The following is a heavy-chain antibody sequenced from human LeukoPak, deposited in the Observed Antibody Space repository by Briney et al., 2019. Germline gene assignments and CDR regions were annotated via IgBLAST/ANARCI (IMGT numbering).Heavy chain of an antibody. D-gene: IGHD5-24*01. Sequence: PSETLSLTCTVSGGSISIISSSTYYWGWIRQPPGKGLEWIGSIYYSGSTYYNPSLKSRVTISVDTSKNQFSLKLSSVTAADTAVYYCARRGGYNEVDYWGQGTLVTVSS. V-gene: IGHV4-39*01. J-gene: IGHJ4*02. CDR1: GGSISIISSSTYY. CDR2: IYYSGST. CDR3: ARRGGYNEVDY.